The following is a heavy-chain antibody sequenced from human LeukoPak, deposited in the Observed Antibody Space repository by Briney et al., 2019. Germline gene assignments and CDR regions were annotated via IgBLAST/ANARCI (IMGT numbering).Heavy chain of an antibody. CDR2: ISNNGGRT. Sequence: GGSLRLSCAGSGFSFSSNTMSWVRQAPGRGLELVSAISNNGGRTDYADSVKGRFTISRDNSKSTLYLHMDSLRAEDTAVYYCARDEDTSALSEYWGQGTLVTVSS. J-gene: IGHJ4*02. CDR1: GFSFSSNT. D-gene: IGHD2/OR15-2a*01. CDR3: ARDEDTSALSEY. V-gene: IGHV3-23*01.